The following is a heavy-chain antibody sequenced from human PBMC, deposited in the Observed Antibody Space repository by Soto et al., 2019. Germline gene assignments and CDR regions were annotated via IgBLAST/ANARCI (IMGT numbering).Heavy chain of an antibody. V-gene: IGHV3-30*18. CDR1: GFTFSSYG. Sequence: GGSLRLSCAASGFTFSSYGMHWVRQAPGKGLEWVAVISYDGSNKYYADSVKGRFPISRDNSKNTLYLQMNSLRAEDTAVYYCAKGHSGDTAMVTEWFDPWGQGTLVTVSS. CDR3: AKGHSGDTAMVTEWFDP. CDR2: ISYDGSNK. D-gene: IGHD5-18*01. J-gene: IGHJ5*02.